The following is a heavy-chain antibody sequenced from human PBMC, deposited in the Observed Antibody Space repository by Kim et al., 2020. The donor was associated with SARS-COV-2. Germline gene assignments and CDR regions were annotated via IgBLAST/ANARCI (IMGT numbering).Heavy chain of an antibody. Sequence: SETLSLTCAVYGRSFSGYYWSWIRQPPGKGLEWIGEINHSGSTNYNPSLKSRVTISVDTFKNQFSLKLSSVTAADTAVYYCARGYYGSGSYYNGARWFDYWGQGTLVTVSS. D-gene: IGHD3-10*01. V-gene: IGHV4-34*01. CDR2: INHSGST. CDR1: GRSFSGYY. J-gene: IGHJ4*02. CDR3: ARGYYGSGSYYNGARWFDY.